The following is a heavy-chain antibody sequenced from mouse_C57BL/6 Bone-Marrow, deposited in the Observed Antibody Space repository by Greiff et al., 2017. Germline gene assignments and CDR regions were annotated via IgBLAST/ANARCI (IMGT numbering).Heavy chain of an antibody. CDR2: IDPSDSYT. Sequence: QVQLQQPGAELVMPGASVKLSCKASGYTFTSYWMHWVKQRPGQGLEWIGVIDPSDSYTNYNQKFKGKSTLTVDKSSSTAYLQLSSLTSEDSAVYYCARSSGCPDYWGQGTTLTVSS. CDR1: GYTFTSYW. CDR3: ARSSGCPDY. D-gene: IGHD3-1*01. V-gene: IGHV1-69*01. J-gene: IGHJ2*01.